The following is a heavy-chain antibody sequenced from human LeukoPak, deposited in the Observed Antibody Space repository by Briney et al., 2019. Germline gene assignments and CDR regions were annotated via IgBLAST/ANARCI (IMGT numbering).Heavy chain of an antibody. CDR1: GYTFTGYY. CDR2: IIPIFGTV. CDR3: ARDPVTRSMVRGVVAYYYYGMDV. D-gene: IGHD3-10*01. V-gene: IGHV1-69*13. J-gene: IGHJ6*02. Sequence: ASVKVSCKASGYTFTGYYMHWVRQAPGQGLEWMGGIIPIFGTVNYAQKFQGRVTITADESTSTAYMELSSLRSEDTAVYYCARDPVTRSMVRGVVAYYYYGMDVWGQGTTVTVSS.